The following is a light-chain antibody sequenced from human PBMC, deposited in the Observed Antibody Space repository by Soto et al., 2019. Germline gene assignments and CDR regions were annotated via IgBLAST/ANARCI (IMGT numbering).Light chain of an antibody. CDR3: QQYGTSIT. CDR2: GAS. V-gene: IGKV3-20*01. Sequence: EIVLTQSPATRSLSPGERATLACGAMQSIRGSYLAWYQQKPVQAPRRLIYGASSRATDIPDRSSGSGSGADFTLTISRLEPEDFAVYYSQQYGTSITFGQGTRLEI. CDR1: QSIRGSY. J-gene: IGKJ5*01.